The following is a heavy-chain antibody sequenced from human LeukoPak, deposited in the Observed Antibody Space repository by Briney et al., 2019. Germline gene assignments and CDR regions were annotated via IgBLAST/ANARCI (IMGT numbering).Heavy chain of an antibody. Sequence: ASVKVSCKASGYTFTSYDINWVRQATGQGLEWMGWMNPNSGNTGYAQKFRGRVTMTRNTSISTAYMELSSLRSEDTAVYYCARASYDILTGWYWFDPWGQGTLVTVSS. J-gene: IGHJ5*02. CDR2: MNPNSGNT. CDR1: GYTFTSYD. CDR3: ARASYDILTGWYWFDP. D-gene: IGHD3-9*01. V-gene: IGHV1-8*01.